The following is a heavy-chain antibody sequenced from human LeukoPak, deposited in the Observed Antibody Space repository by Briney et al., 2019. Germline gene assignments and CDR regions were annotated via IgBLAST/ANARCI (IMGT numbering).Heavy chain of an antibody. J-gene: IGHJ4*02. CDR2: INSDGSST. CDR3: AKDHYYDSSGLFDY. D-gene: IGHD3-22*01. V-gene: IGHV3-74*01. CDR1: GFTFSSYW. Sequence: PGGSLRLSCAASGFTFSSYWMHWVRQAPGKGLVWVSRINSDGSSTSYADSVKGRFAIPRDNAKNTLYVQMNSLRAEDTALYYCAKDHYYDSSGLFDYWGQGTLVTVSS.